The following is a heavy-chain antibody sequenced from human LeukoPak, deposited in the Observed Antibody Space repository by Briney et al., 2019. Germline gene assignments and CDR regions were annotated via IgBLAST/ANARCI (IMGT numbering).Heavy chain of an antibody. CDR1: GFTFSDNY. Sequence: GGSLRLSCAASGFTFSDNYMSWIRKAPGKGLEWVSYISSRSSYKHCADSVKGRFTISRANAKTSLYLQMNSLRAEDTAVYYWARHYVDIVATNYYYYGMDVWGKGTTVTVSS. D-gene: IGHD5-12*01. CDR3: ARHYVDIVATNYYYYGMDV. V-gene: IGHV3-11*06. J-gene: IGHJ6*04. CDR2: ISSRSSYK.